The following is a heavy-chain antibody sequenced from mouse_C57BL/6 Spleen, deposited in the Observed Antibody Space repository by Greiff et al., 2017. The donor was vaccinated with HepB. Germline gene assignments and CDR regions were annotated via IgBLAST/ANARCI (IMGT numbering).Heavy chain of an antibody. Sequence: VQLQQSGAELVKPGASVKLSCTASGFNIKDYYMHWVKQRTEQGLEWIGRIDPEDGDTKYAPKFQGKATITADTSSNTAYLQLSSLTSEDTAVYYCARSGLPEPFAYWGQGTLVTVSA. CDR3: ARSGLPEPFAY. J-gene: IGHJ3*01. V-gene: IGHV14-2*01. CDR1: GFNIKDYY. CDR2: IDPEDGDT. D-gene: IGHD3-1*01.